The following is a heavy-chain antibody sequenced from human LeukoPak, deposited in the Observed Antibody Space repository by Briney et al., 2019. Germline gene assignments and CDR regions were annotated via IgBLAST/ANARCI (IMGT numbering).Heavy chain of an antibody. Sequence: SETLSLTCTVSGGSISSGDYYWSWIRQPPGKGLEWIEYIYYSGSTYYNPSLKSRVTISVDTSKNQFSLKLSSVTAADTAVYYCARVAGDIVVLDYWGQGTLVTVSS. J-gene: IGHJ4*02. V-gene: IGHV4-30-4*01. CDR1: GGSISSGDYY. CDR3: ARVAGDIVVLDY. CDR2: IYYSGST. D-gene: IGHD2-15*01.